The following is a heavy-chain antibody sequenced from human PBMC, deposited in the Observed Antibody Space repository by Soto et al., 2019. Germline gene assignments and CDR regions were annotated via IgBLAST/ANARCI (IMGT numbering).Heavy chain of an antibody. J-gene: IGHJ5*02. D-gene: IGHD3-22*01. CDR1: GGSIDSYY. V-gene: IGHV4-59*08. Sequence: QVQLQESGPGLVKPSETLSLTCTVSGGSIDSYYWTWIRQPPGKGLEWLGYVYYTGTPTYSPSLKSRVTISVDTSMNQISLKLSSVTAADTAFYYCARLGGYYQSLDTWGQGTLVTVSS. CDR2: VYYTGTP. CDR3: ARLGGYYQSLDT.